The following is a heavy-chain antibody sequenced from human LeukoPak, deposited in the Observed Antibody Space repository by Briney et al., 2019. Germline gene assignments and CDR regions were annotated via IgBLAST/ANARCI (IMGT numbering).Heavy chain of an antibody. D-gene: IGHD3-22*01. J-gene: IGHJ3*02. Sequence: GGSLRLSCAASGFTFSSYGMHWVRQAPGKGLEWVAFIRYDGSNKYYADSVKGRFTISRDNSKNTLYLQMNSLRAEHTAVYYCARDWRHSSGKFPNVAFDIWGQGTMVTVSS. CDR2: IRYDGSNK. CDR3: ARDWRHSSGKFPNVAFDI. CDR1: GFTFSSYG. V-gene: IGHV3-30*02.